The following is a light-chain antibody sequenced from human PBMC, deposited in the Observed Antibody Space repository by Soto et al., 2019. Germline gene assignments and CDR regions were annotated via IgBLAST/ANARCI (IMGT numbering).Light chain of an antibody. J-gene: IGKJ4*01. CDR3: QQYCSYLLT. V-gene: IGKV1-8*01. CDR2: AAS. Sequence: AIRMTQSPSSFSASTGERVTITCRASQGISSYLALYQQKPGKAPKLLIYAASTLQSGVPSRLSGSGSGTDFALTSSFLQSEDFATYYFQQYCSYLLTFGGGTKVEIK. CDR1: QGISSY.